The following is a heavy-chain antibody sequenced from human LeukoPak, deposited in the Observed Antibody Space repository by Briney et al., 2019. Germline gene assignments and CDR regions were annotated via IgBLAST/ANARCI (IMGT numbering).Heavy chain of an antibody. J-gene: IGHJ4*02. CDR2: IYPGDSDT. V-gene: IGHV5-51*01. CDR1: GYSFTSYW. Sequence: GESLKVSCKGSGYSFTSYWIGWVRQMPGKGLEWMGIIYPGDSDTRYSPSFQGQVTISADKSISTAYLQWSSLKASDTAMYYCARTYSSSSGPIDCWGQGTLVTVSS. CDR3: ARTYSSSSGPIDC. D-gene: IGHD6-6*01.